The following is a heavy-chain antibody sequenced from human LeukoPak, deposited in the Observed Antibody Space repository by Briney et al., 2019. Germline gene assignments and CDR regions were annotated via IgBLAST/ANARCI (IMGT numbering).Heavy chain of an antibody. V-gene: IGHV3-21*01. CDR1: GFTFSSYS. D-gene: IGHD2-21*01. J-gene: IGHJ4*02. CDR3: ARDPTKYCRGDCSDY. Sequence: GGSLRLSCAASGFTFSSYSMSWVRQAPGKGLEWVSSISSSSSYIYYADSVKGRFTISRDNAKNSLYLQMNSLRAEDTAVYYCARDPTKYCRGDCSDYWGQGTLVTVSS. CDR2: ISSSSSYI.